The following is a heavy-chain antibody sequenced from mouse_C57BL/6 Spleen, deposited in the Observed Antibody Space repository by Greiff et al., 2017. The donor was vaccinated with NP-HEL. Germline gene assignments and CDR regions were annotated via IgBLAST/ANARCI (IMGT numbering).Heavy chain of an antibody. CDR2: IDPSDSYT. V-gene: IGHV1-50*01. CDR3: ARRDDGSSDWYFDV. J-gene: IGHJ1*03. D-gene: IGHD1-1*01. CDR1: GYTFTSYW. Sequence: QVQLQQSGAELVKPGASVKLSCKASGYTFTSYWMQWVKQRPGQGLEWIGEIDPSDSYTNYNHKFKGKATLAVDTSSSTAYMQLSSLTSEDSAVYYGARRDDGSSDWYFDVWGTGTTVTVSS.